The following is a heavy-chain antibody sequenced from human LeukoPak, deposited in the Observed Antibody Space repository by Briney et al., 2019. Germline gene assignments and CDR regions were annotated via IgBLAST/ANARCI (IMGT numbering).Heavy chain of an antibody. V-gene: IGHV3-74*01. J-gene: IGHJ6*04. CDR2: INSDGRST. CDR3: AELGITMIGGV. CDR1: GFTFSSYW. Sequence: GGSLRLSCAASGFTFSSYWMHWVRQAPGKGLVWVSHINSDGRSTNYADSVKGRFTISRDNAKNSLYLQMNSLRAEDTAVYYCAELGITMIGGVWGKGTTVTISS. D-gene: IGHD3-10*02.